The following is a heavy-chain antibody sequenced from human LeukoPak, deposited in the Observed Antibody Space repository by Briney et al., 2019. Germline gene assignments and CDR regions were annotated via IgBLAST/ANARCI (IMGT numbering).Heavy chain of an antibody. D-gene: IGHD3-10*01. J-gene: IGHJ4*02. CDR2: ISYDGSNK. V-gene: IGHV3-30*04. CDR1: GFTFSSYA. CDR3: ARDNYYGSGNDY. Sequence: PGRSLRLSCAAAGFTFSSYAMHWVRQAPGKGRGWVAVISYDGSNKYYADSVKGRFTISRDNSKNTLYLQMNSLRAEGTAVYYCARDNYYGSGNDYWGQGTLVTASS.